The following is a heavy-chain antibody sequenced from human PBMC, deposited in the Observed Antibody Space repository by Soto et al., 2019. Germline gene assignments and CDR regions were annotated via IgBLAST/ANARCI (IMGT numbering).Heavy chain of an antibody. V-gene: IGHV4-61*08. CDR2: ILSGGGT. D-gene: IGHD6-19*01. J-gene: IGHJ4*02. Sequence: QVQLQESGPGLVKPSGTLSLTFSVAGRSVISDAYYCSWIRQPPGKTLEWIGFILSGGGTSTNPSLRSRLSISVATSRTQLSLRLTSVTASDTGVYFCEKGFSSGWYVDSWGRGTLVTVSS. CDR3: EKGFSSGWYVDS. CDR1: GRSVISDAYY.